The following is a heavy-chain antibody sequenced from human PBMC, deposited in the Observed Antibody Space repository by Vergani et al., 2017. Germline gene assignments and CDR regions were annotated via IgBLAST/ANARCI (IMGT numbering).Heavy chain of an antibody. J-gene: IGHJ4*02. V-gene: IGHV1-69*12. CDR2: IIPIFGTS. D-gene: IGHD3-9*01. Sequence: QVQLVQSGAEVKKPGSSVKVSCKASGGTFSNYTISWVRQAPGQGLEWMGGIIPIFGTSNYAQNFQGRGTITADESTSTADMELSSLRSDDTAVYYCAREPPLTGFFDYWGQGTLVTVSS. CDR1: GGTFSNYT. CDR3: AREPPLTGFFDY.